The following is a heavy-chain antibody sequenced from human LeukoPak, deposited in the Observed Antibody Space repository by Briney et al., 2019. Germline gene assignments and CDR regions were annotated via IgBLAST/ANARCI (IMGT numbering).Heavy chain of an antibody. CDR1: KFTFSHYG. Sequence: GGSLRLSCTASKFTFSHYGMQWVRQAPGKGLEWVAVISSDGSIKVYADSVKGRFTISRDNSKNTLYLQMNSLRAEDTAVYYCAKGRKGITMIVVVPFDYWGQGTLATVSS. CDR3: AKGRKGITMIVVVPFDY. V-gene: IGHV3-30*18. J-gene: IGHJ4*02. CDR2: ISSDGSIK. D-gene: IGHD3-22*01.